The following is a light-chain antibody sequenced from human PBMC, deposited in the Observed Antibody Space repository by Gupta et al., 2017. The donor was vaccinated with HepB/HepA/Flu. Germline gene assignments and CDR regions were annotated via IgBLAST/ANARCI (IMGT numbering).Light chain of an antibody. CDR1: QSIRTF. CDR2: GAS. CDR3: QHSDSIPIT. Sequence: DIQMTQSPSSLSASVGYRVTITCRGSQSIRTFLNWYQRKPGKAPKLLIYGASRLKSGVPSRFSGSGSGTDFTLTISRLQPEDFATYYCQHSDSIPITFGQGTQLDIK. V-gene: IGKV1-39*01. J-gene: IGKJ5*01.